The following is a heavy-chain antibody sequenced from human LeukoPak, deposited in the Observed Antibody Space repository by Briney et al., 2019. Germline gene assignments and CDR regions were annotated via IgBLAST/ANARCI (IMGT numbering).Heavy chain of an antibody. CDR1: GLTLSSNG. Sequence: GALRLYSAAPGLTLSSNGMHWVRQAPGKGLEWVAVIWYDGSNKYYADSVKGRFTISRDNSKNTLYLQMNSLRAEDTAVYYCARDGAARAFDYWGQGTLVTVSS. J-gene: IGHJ4*02. CDR3: ARDGAARAFDY. V-gene: IGHV3-33*01. CDR2: IWYDGSNK. D-gene: IGHD6-25*01.